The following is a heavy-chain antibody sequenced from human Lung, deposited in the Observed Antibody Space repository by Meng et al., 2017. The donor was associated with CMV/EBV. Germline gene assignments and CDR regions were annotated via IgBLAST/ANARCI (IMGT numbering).Heavy chain of an antibody. D-gene: IGHD1-14*01. CDR2: IFSGGST. J-gene: IGHJ4*02. CDR3: ARGYPDGDFDS. Sequence: LTSAASGLTVSNNYMTWVRQAPGKGLECVSVIFSGGSTYYVDSVKGRFTISRDASKNTLYLQMNNLRADDTAVYYCARGYPDGDFDSWGQGTLVTVSS. V-gene: IGHV3-53*01. CDR1: GLTVSNNY.